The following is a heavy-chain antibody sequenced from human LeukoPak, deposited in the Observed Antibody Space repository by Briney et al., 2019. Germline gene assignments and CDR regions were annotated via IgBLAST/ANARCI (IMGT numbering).Heavy chain of an antibody. CDR1: GYSFTSYW. CDR2: IYPGDSDT. V-gene: IGHV5-51*01. Sequence: GESLKISCKGSGYSFTSYWIGWVRQMPGKGLEWMGIIYPGDSDTRYSPSFQGQVTISADKSISTAYLQWSSLKASDTAMYYCARHGPYNWNPYDAFDIWGQGTMVTVSS. J-gene: IGHJ3*02. CDR3: ARHGPYNWNPYDAFDI. D-gene: IGHD1-20*01.